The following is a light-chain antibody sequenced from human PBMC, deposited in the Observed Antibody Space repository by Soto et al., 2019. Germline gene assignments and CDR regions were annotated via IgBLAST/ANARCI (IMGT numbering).Light chain of an antibody. CDR2: EVS. J-gene: IGLJ1*01. CDR1: SSDVGSYNL. CDR3: CSYAGSSTFVYV. V-gene: IGLV2-23*02. Sequence: QSVLTQPASVSGSPGQSITISCTGTSSDVGSYNLVSWYQQHPGKAPKLMIYEVSKRPSGVSNRFSGSKSGNTASLTISGLQAEDEAEYYCCSYAGSSTFVYVFGTGTKVTVL.